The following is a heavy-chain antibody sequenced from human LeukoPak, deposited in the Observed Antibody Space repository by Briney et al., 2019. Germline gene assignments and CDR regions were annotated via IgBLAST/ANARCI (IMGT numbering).Heavy chain of an antibody. J-gene: IGHJ5*01. CDR2: LSSRSRYI. CDR1: GFTFTTYW. V-gene: IGHV3-21*01. CDR3: ARGSSNIAGRDNWFDS. Sequence: GGSLRLSCAASGFTFTTYWMTWVRQAPGKGLEWVSSLSSRSRYIYYADSLKGRFTISRDNAKNSLYLQMNSLRADDTAVYYCARGSSNIAGRDNWFDSWGQGTLVTVSS. D-gene: IGHD6-6*01.